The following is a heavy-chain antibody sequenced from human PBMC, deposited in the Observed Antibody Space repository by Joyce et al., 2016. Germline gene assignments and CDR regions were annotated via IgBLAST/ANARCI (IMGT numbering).Heavy chain of an antibody. CDR3: ARGRDGFNHNGMDV. CDR2: ITYNGNYK. J-gene: IGHJ6*02. V-gene: IGHV3-30-3*01. Sequence: QVELVESGGGVVQPGKSLRLSCAASGFILNKFAMHGVRQAPGKGLEWVTLITYNGNYKYYLNSVEGRFTISRDESKNTVYLQMHSLRVDDTGVYYCARGRDGFNHNGMDVWGQGTAVTVSS. CDR1: GFILNKFA. D-gene: IGHD5-24*01.